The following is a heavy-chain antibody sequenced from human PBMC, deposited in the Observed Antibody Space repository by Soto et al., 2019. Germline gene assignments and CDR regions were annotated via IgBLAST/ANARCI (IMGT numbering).Heavy chain of an antibody. V-gene: IGHV4-30-4*01. CDR2: IYYSGST. CDR3: AGSGRSRTIPAFDY. Sequence: TLSLTCTVSGGSISSGDYYWSWIRQPPGKGLEWIGYIYYSGSTYYNPSLKSRVTISVDTSKNQFSLKLSSVTAADTAVYYCAGSGRSRTIPAFDYWGQGTLVTVS. CDR1: GGSISSGDYY. J-gene: IGHJ4*02. D-gene: IGHD1-26*01.